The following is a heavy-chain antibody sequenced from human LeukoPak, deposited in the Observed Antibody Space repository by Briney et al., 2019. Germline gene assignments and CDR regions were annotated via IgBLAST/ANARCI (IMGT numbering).Heavy chain of an antibody. V-gene: IGHV3-23*01. D-gene: IGHD6-13*01. J-gene: IGHJ4*02. CDR2: ISRSGGST. CDR1: GFTFSSYA. Sequence: GGSLRLSCAASGFTFSSYAMSWVRQAPGKGLEWVSSISRSGGSTYYADSVKGRFTISRDNSKNTLYLQMNSLRAEDTAVHYCAKGYSSLPDWGQGTLVTVSS. CDR3: AKGYSSLPD.